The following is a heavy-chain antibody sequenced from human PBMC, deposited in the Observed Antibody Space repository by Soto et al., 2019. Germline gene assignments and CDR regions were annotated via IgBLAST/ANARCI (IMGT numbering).Heavy chain of an antibody. CDR1: GGSFSGYY. V-gene: IGHV4-34*01. D-gene: IGHD3-9*01. Sequence: SETLSLTCAVYGGSFSGYYWSWIRQPPGKGLEWIGEINHSGSTNYNPSLKSRVTISVDTSKNQFSLKLSSVTAADTAVYYCARGRDILTGYYRGYYYYGMDVXGQGTTVTVS. J-gene: IGHJ6*02. CDR2: INHSGST. CDR3: ARGRDILTGYYRGYYYYGMDV.